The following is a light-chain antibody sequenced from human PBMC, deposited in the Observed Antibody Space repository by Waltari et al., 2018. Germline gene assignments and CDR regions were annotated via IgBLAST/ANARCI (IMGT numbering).Light chain of an antibody. CDR2: VVS. CDR3: CSYTRSSTPFV. V-gene: IGLV2-14*03. Sequence: QSALTQPASVSGSPGQSITISCTGTSSDVGRFAYVSWYQQHPGKALKLVIYVVSYRPSGISDRFSGSKSANTASLTISGLQAEDEADYYCCSYTRSSTPFVFGSGTKVTVL. CDR1: SSDVGRFAY. J-gene: IGLJ1*01.